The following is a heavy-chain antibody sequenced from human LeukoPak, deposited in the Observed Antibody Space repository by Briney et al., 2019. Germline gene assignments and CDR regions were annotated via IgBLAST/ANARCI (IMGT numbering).Heavy chain of an antibody. V-gene: IGHV4-34*08. CDR1: GFTFSNYY. CDR3: ANVRKGYCSSTSCYAKGYYYYYMDV. Sequence: GSLRLSCAASGFTFSNYYWSWIRQPPEKGLEWIGEINHSGSTNYNPSLKSRVTISVDTSKNQFSLKLSSVTAADTAVYYCANVRKGYCSSTSCYAKGYYYYYMDVWGKGTTVTISS. CDR2: INHSGST. J-gene: IGHJ6*03. D-gene: IGHD2-2*01.